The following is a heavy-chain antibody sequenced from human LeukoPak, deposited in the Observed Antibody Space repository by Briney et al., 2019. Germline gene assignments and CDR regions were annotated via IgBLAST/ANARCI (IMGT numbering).Heavy chain of an antibody. Sequence: PGGSLRLSCAASGFTFSSYAMHWVRQAPGKGLEWVSIFYRGGSTYYADSVKGRFTISRDNSKNTLYLQMNSLRAEDTAVYYCARDRPIIAWGQGTLVTVSS. CDR1: GFTFSSYA. D-gene: IGHD2/OR15-2a*01. J-gene: IGHJ4*02. V-gene: IGHV3-53*01. CDR2: FYRGGST. CDR3: ARDRPIIA.